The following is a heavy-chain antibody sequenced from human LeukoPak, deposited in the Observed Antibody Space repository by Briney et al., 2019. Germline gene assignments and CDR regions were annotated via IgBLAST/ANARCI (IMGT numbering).Heavy chain of an antibody. CDR3: AADEFTIFGVEPLGY. CDR2: FDPEDGET. Sequence: ASVKVSCKVSGYTLTELSMHWVRQAPGKGLEWMGGFDPEDGETIYAQKFQGRVTMTEDTSTDTAYMELSSLRSEDTAVYYCAADEFTIFGVEPLGYWGQGTLVTVSS. D-gene: IGHD3-3*01. V-gene: IGHV1-24*01. J-gene: IGHJ4*02. CDR1: GYTLTELS.